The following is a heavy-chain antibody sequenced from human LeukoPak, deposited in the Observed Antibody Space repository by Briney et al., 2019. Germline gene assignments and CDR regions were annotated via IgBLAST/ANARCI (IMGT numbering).Heavy chain of an antibody. D-gene: IGHD3-3*01. CDR2: INHNGNS. Sequence: PSETLSLTCTVSGGSLSSGGHFWSWIRQHPEKGLEWIAYINHNGNSYDNPSLRGRVSISVDTSKNQFSLKSTSVTAADTAVYFCARDGRSGYYTGWLDSWGQGTLVTVSS. CDR3: ARDGRSGYYTGWLDS. J-gene: IGHJ5*01. V-gene: IGHV4-31*03. CDR1: GGSLSSGGHF.